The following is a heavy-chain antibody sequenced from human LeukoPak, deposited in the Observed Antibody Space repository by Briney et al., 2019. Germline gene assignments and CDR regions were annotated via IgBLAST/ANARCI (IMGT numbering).Heavy chain of an antibody. CDR1: GFRFSSYT. CDR3: AKGLAWSSSACPVDGGY. CDR2: IRPSGGDS. J-gene: IGHJ4*02. D-gene: IGHD2-2*01. Sequence: GGSLRLSCAASGFRFSSYTMTWVRQAPGKGLEWVSSIRPSGGDSFYADAVQGRFAISRDDSKNTLFLQMDNLRADDTAVYYCAKGLAWSSSACPVDGGYWGQGDLVTVSS. V-gene: IGHV3-23*01.